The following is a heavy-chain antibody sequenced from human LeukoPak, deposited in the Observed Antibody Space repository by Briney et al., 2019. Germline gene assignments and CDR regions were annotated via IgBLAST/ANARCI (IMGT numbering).Heavy chain of an antibody. D-gene: IGHD2-2*01. J-gene: IGHJ3*02. V-gene: IGHV1-18*01. CDR1: GYTFTSYG. CDR2: ISAYNGNT. Sequence: ASVKVSCKASGYTFTSYGISWVRQAPGQGLEWMGWISAYNGNTNYAQKLQGRVTMTTDTSTSTAYMELRSLRSDDTAVSYCARDWTRLVVVPARYSHAFDIWGQGTMVTVSS. CDR3: ARDWTRLVVVPARYSHAFDI.